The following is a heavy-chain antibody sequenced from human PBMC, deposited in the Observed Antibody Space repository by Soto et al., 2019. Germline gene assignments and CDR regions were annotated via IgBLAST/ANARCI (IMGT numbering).Heavy chain of an antibody. CDR2: IYYSGST. J-gene: IGHJ6*02. CDR3: ASRSSGWYYGMDV. V-gene: IGHV4-59*08. Sequence: QVQLQESGPGLVKPSETLSLTCTVSGGSISSYYWTWIRQPPGKGLEWIGYIYYSGSTNYNPSLTSRVTISVGTSKNQFSLKLSSVTAADTAVYYCASRSSGWYYGMDVWGQGTTVTVSS. D-gene: IGHD6-19*01. CDR1: GGSISSYY.